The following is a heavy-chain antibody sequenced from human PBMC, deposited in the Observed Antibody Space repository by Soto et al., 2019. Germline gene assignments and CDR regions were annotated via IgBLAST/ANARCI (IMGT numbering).Heavy chain of an antibody. Sequence: GESLKISCKGSGDNFNIYWIAWVRQMPGKGLEWMGMIYPGDSQTYYSPSFRGHVIISAAKSITTVFLQWSSLRASDTAMYYCARAGVVVVAATLESGRNDNWFDPWGQGTLVTVSS. J-gene: IGHJ5*02. CDR1: GDNFNIYW. D-gene: IGHD2-15*01. CDR3: ARAGVVVVAATLESGRNDNWFDP. CDR2: IYPGDSQT. V-gene: IGHV5-51*01.